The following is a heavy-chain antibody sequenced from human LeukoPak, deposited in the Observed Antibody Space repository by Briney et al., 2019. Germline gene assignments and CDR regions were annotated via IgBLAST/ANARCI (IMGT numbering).Heavy chain of an antibody. J-gene: IGHJ4*02. Sequence: SETLSLTCTVSGGSISNSNYYWGWIRQPPGKGLEWIGSIYYSGSTYYNPSLKSRVTISVDTSKNQFSLKLSSVTAADTAVYYCARHPAAGDKPYDYWGQGTLVTVSS. D-gene: IGHD6-13*01. CDR2: IYYSGST. CDR3: ARHPAAGDKPYDY. CDR1: GGSISNSNYY. V-gene: IGHV4-39*01.